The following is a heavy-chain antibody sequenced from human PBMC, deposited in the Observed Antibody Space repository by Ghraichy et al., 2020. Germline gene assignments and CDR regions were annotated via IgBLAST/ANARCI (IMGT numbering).Heavy chain of an antibody. CDR2: INSDGSIT. CDR3: ARENHHYGSGGYSDY. J-gene: IGHJ4*02. CDR1: GFAFSSYW. D-gene: IGHD3-10*01. Sequence: GGSLRLSCAASGFAFSSYWMHWVRQAPGKGLVWVSRINSDGSITSYADSVKGRITISRDNAKNTLYLQVNSLRAEDTAVYYCARENHHYGSGGYSDYWGQGTLVTVSS. V-gene: IGHV3-74*01.